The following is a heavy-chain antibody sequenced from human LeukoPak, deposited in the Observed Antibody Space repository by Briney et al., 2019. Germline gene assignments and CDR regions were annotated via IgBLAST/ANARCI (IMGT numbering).Heavy chain of an antibody. Sequence: SETLSLTCTVSGVSISSYYWSWIRQPAGKGLEWIGRIYTSGSTNYNPSLKSRVTMSVDTSKNQFSLKLNSVTAADTAVYYCTRGRRDGYNLRNFDYWGQGTLVTVSS. D-gene: IGHD5-24*01. CDR3: TRGRRDGYNLRNFDY. V-gene: IGHV4-4*07. CDR2: IYTSGST. CDR1: GVSISSYY. J-gene: IGHJ4*02.